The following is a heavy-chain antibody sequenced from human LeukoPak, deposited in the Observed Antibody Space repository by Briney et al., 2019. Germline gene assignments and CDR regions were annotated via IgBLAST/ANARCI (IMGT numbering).Heavy chain of an antibody. Sequence: ASVKVSCKASGYTFTSYGISWVRQAPGQGLEWMGWISAYNGNTNYAQKLQGRVTMTTDTSTSTAYMELRSLRSDDTAVYYCARGNLMITFGGVIASYYFDYWGQGTLVTVSS. CDR3: ARGNLMITFGGVIASYYFDY. CDR1: GYTFTSYG. J-gene: IGHJ4*02. V-gene: IGHV1-18*01. CDR2: ISAYNGNT. D-gene: IGHD3-16*02.